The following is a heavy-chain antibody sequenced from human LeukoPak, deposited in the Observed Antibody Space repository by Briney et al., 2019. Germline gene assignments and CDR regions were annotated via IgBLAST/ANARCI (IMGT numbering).Heavy chain of an antibody. Sequence: ASVKVSCKASGYTFTSYDINWVRQATGQGLEWMGWMNPNSGNTGYAQKFQGRVTMTRNTSISTAYMELSSLRSEDTAVYYCARDPSVRFFGILQGFDIWGQGTMVTVSS. D-gene: IGHD3-3*01. CDR2: MNPNSGNT. J-gene: IGHJ3*02. CDR3: ARDPSVRFFGILQGFDI. CDR1: GYTFTSYD. V-gene: IGHV1-8*01.